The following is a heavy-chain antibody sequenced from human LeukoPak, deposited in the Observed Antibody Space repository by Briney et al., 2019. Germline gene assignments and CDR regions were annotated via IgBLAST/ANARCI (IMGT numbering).Heavy chain of an antibody. D-gene: IGHD4-17*01. Sequence: ASVKVSCKASGYTFTGYYMHWVRQAPGQGLEWMGWINPNSGGTNYAQKFQGRVTMTRDTSISTAYMELSRLRSDDTAVYYCARGEYGDAPPYYYYMDVWGKGTTVTISS. V-gene: IGHV1-2*02. J-gene: IGHJ6*03. CDR1: GYTFTGYY. CDR2: INPNSGGT. CDR3: ARGEYGDAPPYYYYMDV.